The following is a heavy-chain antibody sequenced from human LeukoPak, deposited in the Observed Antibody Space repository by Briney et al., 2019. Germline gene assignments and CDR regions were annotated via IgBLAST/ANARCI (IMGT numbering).Heavy chain of an antibody. CDR1: GGTFSSYA. V-gene: IGHV1-69*05. D-gene: IGHD3-10*01. Sequence: ASVKVSCKASGGTFSSYAISWVRQAPGQGLEWMGGIIPIFGTANYAQKFQGRVTITTDESTSTAYMELSSLRSEDTAVYYCATLVRGARSNCYYMDVWGKGTTVTVSS. J-gene: IGHJ6*03. CDR3: ATLVRGARSNCYYMDV. CDR2: IIPIFGTA.